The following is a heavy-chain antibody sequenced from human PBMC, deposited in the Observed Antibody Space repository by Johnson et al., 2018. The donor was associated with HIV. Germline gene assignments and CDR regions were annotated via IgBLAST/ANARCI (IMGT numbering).Heavy chain of an antibody. CDR2: ISYDGKNK. D-gene: IGHD2-2*01. CDR3: AKDQPARAFYI. J-gene: IGHJ3*02. CDR1: GFTFNNYG. Sequence: HVQLVESGGGLVQPGGSLRLSCAASGFTFNNYGMHWVRQAPGKGLEWVAVISYDGKNKYFGDSVKGRFTISRDNSKNTLYLQMNSLRAEDTAVYYCAKDQPARAFYIWGHGTMVTVSS. V-gene: IGHV3-30*18.